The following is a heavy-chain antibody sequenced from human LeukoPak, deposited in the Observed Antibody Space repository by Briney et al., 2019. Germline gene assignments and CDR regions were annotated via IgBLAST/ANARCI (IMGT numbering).Heavy chain of an antibody. CDR3: TTARLFGSGSPFDY. CDR2: IKSKTDGGTT. CDR1: GFTFSNAW. Sequence: GGSLRLSCAASGFTFSNAWMSWVRQTPGKGLEWVGRIKSKTDGGTTDYAAPVKGRFTISRDDSKNTLYLQMNSLKTEDTAVYYCTTARLFGSGSPFDYWGQGTLVTVSS. V-gene: IGHV3-15*01. J-gene: IGHJ4*02. D-gene: IGHD1-26*01.